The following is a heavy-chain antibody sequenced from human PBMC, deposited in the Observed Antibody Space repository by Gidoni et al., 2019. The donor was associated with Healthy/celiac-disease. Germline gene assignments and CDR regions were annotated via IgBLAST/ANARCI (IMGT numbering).Heavy chain of an antibody. Sequence: QVQLVQSGAEAKKPGASVKVSCKASGYTFTGYYMHWVRQAPGQGLEWMGWINPNSGGTNYAQKFQGRVTMTRDTSISTAYMELSRLRSDDTAVYYCARGIFWSGYYHPDYYYGMDVWGQGTTVTVSS. J-gene: IGHJ6*02. V-gene: IGHV1-2*02. CDR1: GYTFTGYY. D-gene: IGHD3-3*01. CDR3: ARGIFWSGYYHPDYYYGMDV. CDR2: INPNSGGT.